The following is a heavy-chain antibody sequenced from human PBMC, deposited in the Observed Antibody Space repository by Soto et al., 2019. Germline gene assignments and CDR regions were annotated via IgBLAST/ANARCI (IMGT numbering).Heavy chain of an antibody. CDR1: GGSISSGGYY. CDR3: ARAKKGIAAAENWFDP. D-gene: IGHD6-13*01. Sequence: TLSLTCTVSGGSISSGGYYWSWIRQHPGKGLEWIGYIYYSGSTYYNPSLKSRVTISVDTSKNQFSPKLSSVTAADTAVYYCARAKKGIAAAENWFDPWGQGTLVTVSS. J-gene: IGHJ5*02. V-gene: IGHV4-31*03. CDR2: IYYSGST.